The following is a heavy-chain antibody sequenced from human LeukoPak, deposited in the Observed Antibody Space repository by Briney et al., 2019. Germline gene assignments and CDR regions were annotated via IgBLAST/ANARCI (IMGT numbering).Heavy chain of an antibody. CDR2: VSGSGGST. D-gene: IGHD4-11*01. CDR1: GFTFSSYA. J-gene: IGHJ4*02. CDR3: AKAFRPLPTVCDY. V-gene: IGHV3-23*01. Sequence: GGSLRLSCAASGFTFSSYAMSWVRQAPGKGLEWVSAVSGSGGSTYYADSVKGRFTISRDNSKNTLYLQMNSLRAEDTAVYYCAKAFRPLPTVCDYWGQGTLVTVSS.